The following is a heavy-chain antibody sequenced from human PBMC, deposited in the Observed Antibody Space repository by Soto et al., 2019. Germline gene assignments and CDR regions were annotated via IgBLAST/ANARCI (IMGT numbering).Heavy chain of an antibody. V-gene: IGHV3-23*01. CDR1: GFTFRNYA. CDR2: IGGLGGNA. D-gene: IGHD3-22*01. CDR3: ARHFYDSSGPYYFDY. Sequence: EVQLLESGGGLVQPGGSLRLSCAVSGFTFRNYAMSWVRQAPGKGLEWVSGIGGLGGNAYTADSVKGRFTISRDNSKSTLYLQMSSLRDEDTAIYYCARHFYDSSGPYYFDYWGQGSLVTVSS. J-gene: IGHJ4*02.